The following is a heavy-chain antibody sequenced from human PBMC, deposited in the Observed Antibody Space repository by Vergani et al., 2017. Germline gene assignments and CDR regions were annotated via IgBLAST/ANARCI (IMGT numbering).Heavy chain of an antibody. Sequence: QVQLQESGPGLVKPSQTLALSCTVPGGSVRTSIGYYWTWIRPPAGKTLEWIGEIFSSGTTNYNPSFKNRFTMSVDTSKNQFSLKLNSVTAADTAVYYCAXGSRAEGGSGPDKWGQGTLVTVSS. CDR1: GGSVRTSIGYY. V-gene: IGHV4-61*02. CDR2: IFSSGTT. D-gene: IGHD6-13*01. J-gene: IGHJ4*02. CDR3: AXGSRAEGGSGPDK.